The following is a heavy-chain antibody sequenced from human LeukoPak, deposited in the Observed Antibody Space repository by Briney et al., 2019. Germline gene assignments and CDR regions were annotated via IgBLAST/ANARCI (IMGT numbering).Heavy chain of an antibody. CDR2: ITSSSSYI. CDR1: GFTFSSYT. Sequence: GGSLRLSCAASGFTFSSYTMNWVRQAPGKGLEWVSSITSSSSYIYYADSVKGRFTISRDNSKNTLYLQMNSLRAEDTAVYYCAKESCSSTSCSIYYYYYYMDVWGKGTTVTVSS. D-gene: IGHD2-2*01. J-gene: IGHJ6*03. V-gene: IGHV3-21*04. CDR3: AKESCSSTSCSIYYYYYYMDV.